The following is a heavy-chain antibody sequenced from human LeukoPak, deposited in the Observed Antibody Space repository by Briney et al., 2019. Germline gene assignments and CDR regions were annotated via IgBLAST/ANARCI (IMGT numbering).Heavy chain of an antibody. J-gene: IGHJ5*02. CDR1: GDSVSSNSAT. D-gene: IGHD2/OR15-2a*01. CDR2: TYYRSKWYN. CDR3: TRDPGGETSMPFDP. Sequence: PSQTLSLTCAISGDSVSSNSATWNWIRQSPSRGLEWLGRTYYRSKWYNDYAVSVQSRIIINPDTSKNQFSLQLNSVTPDDTAVYYCTRDPGGETSMPFDPWGQGTLVTVSS. V-gene: IGHV6-1*01.